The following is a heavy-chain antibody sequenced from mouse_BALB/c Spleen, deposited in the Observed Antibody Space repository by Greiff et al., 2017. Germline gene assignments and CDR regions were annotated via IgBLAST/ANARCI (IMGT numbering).Heavy chain of an antibody. CDR2: IDPANGNT. Sequence: VQLQQSGAELVKPGASVKLSCTASGFNIKDTYMPWVKQRPEQGLEWIGRIDPANGNTKYDPKFQGKATITADTTSNTAYLQLSSLTSEDTAVYYCGRSCGAMDYWGQGTSVTVS. V-gene: IGHV14-3*02. J-gene: IGHJ4*01. CDR1: GFNIKDTY. CDR3: GRSCGAMDY.